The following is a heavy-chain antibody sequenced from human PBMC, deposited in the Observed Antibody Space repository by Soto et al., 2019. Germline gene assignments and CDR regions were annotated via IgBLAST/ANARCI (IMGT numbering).Heavy chain of an antibody. CDR2: IKGGTGNT. CDR3: ARGAGSSPVTRACDI. CDR1: GYNFTNCA. J-gene: IGHJ3*02. V-gene: IGHV1-3*01. Sequence: QVQLLQSAAELKMPGASLNLSCKTSGYNFTNCAVHWLRQAPGQRLEWLGWIKGGTGNTRFSERFHDRVTLTRDPSAITVYMELTGLTSADTAIYYCARGAGSSPVTRACDIWGQGTVVTVSS. D-gene: IGHD4-17*01.